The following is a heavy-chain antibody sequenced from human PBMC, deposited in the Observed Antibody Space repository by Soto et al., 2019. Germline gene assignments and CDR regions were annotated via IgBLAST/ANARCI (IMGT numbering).Heavy chain of an antibody. Sequence: LRLSCPASGFTVSSNYMSWVRQAPGKGLEWVSVIYSGGSTYYADSVKGRFTISRDNSKNTLYLQMNSLRAEDTAVYYCARDSPNYYDSSGQPYFDYGMDVWGQGTTLTVSS. CDR1: GFTVSSNY. V-gene: IGHV3-53*01. D-gene: IGHD3-22*01. CDR3: ARDSPNYYDSSGQPYFDYGMDV. J-gene: IGHJ6*02. CDR2: IYSGGST.